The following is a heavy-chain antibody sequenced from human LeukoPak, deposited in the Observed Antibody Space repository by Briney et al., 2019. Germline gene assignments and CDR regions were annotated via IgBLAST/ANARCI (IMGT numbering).Heavy chain of an antibody. V-gene: IGHV3-43*02. J-gene: IGHJ4*02. CDR2: ISGDGGST. D-gene: IGHD6-19*01. Sequence: GGSLRLSCAASGFTFDDYAMHWVRQAPGKGLEWVSLISGDGGSTYYADSVKGRFTISRDNSKNSLYLQMNSLRTEDTALYYCAKDGTEDSSGWYNPAYYFDYWGQGTLVTVSS. CDR3: AKDGTEDSSGWYNPAYYFDY. CDR1: GFTFDDYA.